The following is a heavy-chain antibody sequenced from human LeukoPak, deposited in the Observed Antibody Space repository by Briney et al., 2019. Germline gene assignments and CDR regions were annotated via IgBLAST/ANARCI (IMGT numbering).Heavy chain of an antibody. CDR3: AIVPLGVVVPAARN. CDR2: IIPIFGTA. CDR1: GGTFSSYA. Sequence: ASVKVSCKASGGTFSSYAISWVRQAPGQGLEWMGGIIPIFGTANYAQKFQGRVTITADESTNTAYMELSSLRSEDTAVYYCAIVPLGVVVPAARNWGQGTLVTVSS. D-gene: IGHD2-2*01. J-gene: IGHJ4*02. V-gene: IGHV1-69*13.